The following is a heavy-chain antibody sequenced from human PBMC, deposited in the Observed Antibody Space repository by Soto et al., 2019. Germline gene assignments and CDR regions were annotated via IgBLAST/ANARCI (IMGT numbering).Heavy chain of an antibody. CDR2: ISGSGGST. Sequence: GGSLRLSCAASGFTFSSYAMSWVRQAPGKGLEWVSAISGSGGSTYYADSVKGRFTISRDNSKNTLYLQMNSLRAEDTAVYYCARGRRRDYYDSSGYYNLIDYWGQGTLVTVS. D-gene: IGHD3-22*01. CDR1: GFTFSSYA. J-gene: IGHJ4*02. CDR3: ARGRRRDYYDSSGYYNLIDY. V-gene: IGHV3-23*01.